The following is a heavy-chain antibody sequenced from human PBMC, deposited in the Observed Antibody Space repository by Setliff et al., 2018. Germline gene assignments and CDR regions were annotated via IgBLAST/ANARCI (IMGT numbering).Heavy chain of an antibody. D-gene: IGHD3-16*02. CDR1: GYDFSSYF. CDR2: INPYTGDT. V-gene: IGHV1-2*02. Sequence: ASVKVSCKPSGYDFSSYFIYWLRKAPGLGLEWMGWINPYTGDTDYAPKFQGRVTVTRGTSVTTAYMDLTRLTSDDTAVYYCARGGSIYDHVWGSYRFVDSWGQGTLVTVSS. CDR3: ARGGSIYDHVWGSYRFVDS. J-gene: IGHJ4*02.